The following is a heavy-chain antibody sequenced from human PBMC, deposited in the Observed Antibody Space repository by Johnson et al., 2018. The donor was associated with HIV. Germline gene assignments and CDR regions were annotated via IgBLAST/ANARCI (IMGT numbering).Heavy chain of an antibody. V-gene: IGHV3-30*02. CDR1: GFTFSSYG. CDR2: IRYDGSNK. CDR3: ARELNSGNYDPWFERWESGAFDV. D-gene: IGHD1-26*01. Sequence: QVQLVESGGGVVQPGGSLRLSCAASGFTFSSYGMHWVRQAPGKGLEWVAFIRYDGSNKYYADSVKGRLIISRDNVNNSVYLQMNSLRGEDTAVYYCARELNSGNYDPWFERWESGAFDVWGQGTLVTVSS. J-gene: IGHJ3*01.